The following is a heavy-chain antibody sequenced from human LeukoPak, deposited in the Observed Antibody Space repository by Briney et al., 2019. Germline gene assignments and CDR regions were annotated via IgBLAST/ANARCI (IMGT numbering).Heavy chain of an antibody. CDR2: VYYDGTS. CDR1: GGSINGQSYY. CDR3: VRHISTNTGYFDS. J-gene: IGHJ4*02. V-gene: IGHV4-39*01. Sequence: PSETLSLTCTVSGGSINGQSYYWGWIRQPPGKGLEWIGSVYYDGTSYSNPSLKSRVAIFVDTSRDQFSLDLSFVTAADTALYYCVRHISTNTGYFDSCGQGTLVSVSS. D-gene: IGHD5-24*01.